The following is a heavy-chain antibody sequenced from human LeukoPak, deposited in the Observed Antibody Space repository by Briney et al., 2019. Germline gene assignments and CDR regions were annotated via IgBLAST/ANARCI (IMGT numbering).Heavy chain of an antibody. CDR1: GYTLTELS. V-gene: IGHV1-24*01. D-gene: IGHD2-2*01. J-gene: IGHJ5*02. CDR3: ATASTAGGSTGWSWLDP. Sequence: ASGKVSCKVSGYTLTELSMHWGRQAPGKGREWMGGFDPEDGETIYAQKFQGRVNMTEDTSTDTAYMELSSLRSEDTAVYYCATASTAGGSTGWSWLDPWGQGTLVTVSS. CDR2: FDPEDGET.